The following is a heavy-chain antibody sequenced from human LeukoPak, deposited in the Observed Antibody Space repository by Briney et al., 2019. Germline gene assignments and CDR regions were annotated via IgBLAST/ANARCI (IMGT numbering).Heavy chain of an antibody. CDR1: GFTFSSYG. D-gene: IGHD5-18*01. Sequence: PGGSLRLSCAASGFTFSSYGMHWVRQAPGKGLEWVAFIRYDGSNKYYADSVKGRFTISRDNSKNTLYLQMNSLRAEDTAVYYCAKGGRGYSFRLGAFDIWGQGTMVTVSS. J-gene: IGHJ3*02. CDR3: AKGGRGYSFRLGAFDI. CDR2: IRYDGSNK. V-gene: IGHV3-30*02.